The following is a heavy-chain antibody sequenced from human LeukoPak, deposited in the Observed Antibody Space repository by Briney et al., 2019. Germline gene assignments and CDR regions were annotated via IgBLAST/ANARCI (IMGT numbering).Heavy chain of an antibody. D-gene: IGHD1-26*01. CDR1: GYTFTSYY. J-gene: IGHJ6*04. CDR3: ASDQGGAKIYFRYFDYDV. Sequence: ASVKVSCKASGYTFTSYYMHWVRQAPAQGLEWMGIINPSGGSTSYAQKLQGRVTMTRDTSTSTVYMELSSLRSEDTAMDDCASDQGGAKIYFRYFDYDVRGKGATVTVSS. V-gene: IGHV1-46*01. CDR2: INPSGGST.